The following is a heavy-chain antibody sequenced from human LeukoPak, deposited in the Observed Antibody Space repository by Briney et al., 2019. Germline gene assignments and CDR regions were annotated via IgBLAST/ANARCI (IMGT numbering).Heavy chain of an antibody. D-gene: IGHD3-22*01. J-gene: IGHJ4*02. V-gene: IGHV1-24*01. CDR1: GYTLTELS. Sequence: GASVKVSCTVSGYTLTELSMHWVRQAPGKGLEWMGGFDPEDGETIYAQKFQGRVTMTEDTSTDTAYMELSSLRSEDTAVYYCATEDYYDSSGYYYPPTWGQGTLVTVSS. CDR3: ATEDYYDSSGYYYPPT. CDR2: FDPEDGET.